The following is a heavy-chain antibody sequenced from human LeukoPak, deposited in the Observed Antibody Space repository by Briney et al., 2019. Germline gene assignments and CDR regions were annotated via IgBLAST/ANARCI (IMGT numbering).Heavy chain of an antibody. CDR2: YNPNSGGT. J-gene: IGHJ6*02. Sequence: ASVKVSCKASGYTFTAYYIHWVRQAPGQGLEWMGWYNPNSGGTNYAQGFQGRVTMTRDTSISTAYMELSRLRSDDTAVYYCATSVVPAANYYYYYGMDVWGQGTTVTVSS. CDR3: ATSVVPAANYYYYYGMDV. D-gene: IGHD2-2*01. V-gene: IGHV1-2*02. CDR1: GYTFTAYY.